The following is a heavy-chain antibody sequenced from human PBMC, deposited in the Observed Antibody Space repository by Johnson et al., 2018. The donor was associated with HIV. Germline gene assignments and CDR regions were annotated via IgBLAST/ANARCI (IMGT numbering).Heavy chain of an antibody. CDR1: GFTFSSYA. D-gene: IGHD3-22*01. Sequence: VQLVESGGGVVQPGRSLRLSCAASGFTFSSYAMSWVRQAPGKGLVWVSRIDTEGSGTTYADSVKGRFTISRDNAKNTGYLQMISLRAEDMAVYYCARGLRSGLVVVYDAFDIWGQGTMVTVSS. J-gene: IGHJ3*02. CDR3: ARGLRSGLVVVYDAFDI. V-gene: IGHV3-74*03. CDR2: IDTEGSGT.